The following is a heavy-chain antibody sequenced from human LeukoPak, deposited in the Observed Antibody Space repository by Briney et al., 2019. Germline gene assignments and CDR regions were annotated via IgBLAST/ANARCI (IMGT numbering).Heavy chain of an antibody. D-gene: IGHD1-1*01. Sequence: VASVKVSCEASGFNFSSYDINWVRQAIGQGLEWMGWMNPNSGNVDLAQKFRGRLTMTRDTSRTTAYMELSSLTPEDTAVYYCARRLDVLEFDSWGQGTLATVSA. V-gene: IGHV1-8*01. J-gene: IGHJ5*01. CDR3: ARRLDVLEFDS. CDR1: GFNFSSYD. CDR2: MNPNSGNV.